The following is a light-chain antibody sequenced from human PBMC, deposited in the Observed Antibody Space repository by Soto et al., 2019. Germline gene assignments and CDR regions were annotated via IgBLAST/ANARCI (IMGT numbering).Light chain of an antibody. CDR3: QCYDSSLGGSGV. V-gene: IGLV1-40*01. Sequence: QSVLTQPPSVSGAPGQRVTISCTGSSSNIGAGYDVHWYQQLPGTAPKLLIYGNTNRPSGVPDRFSGSKSGTSASLSITGLQAEDEADYYCQCYDSSLGGSGVFGTGTKVT. J-gene: IGLJ1*01. CDR1: SSNIGAGYD. CDR2: GNT.